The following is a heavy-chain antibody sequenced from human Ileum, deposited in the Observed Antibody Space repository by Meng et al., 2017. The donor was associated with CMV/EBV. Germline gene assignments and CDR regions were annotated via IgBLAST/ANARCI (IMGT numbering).Heavy chain of an antibody. CDR3: AKAARALGCGMDG. J-gene: IGHJ6*02. V-gene: IGHV3-23*01. CDR2: ISGSGGST. D-gene: IGHD6-25*01. Sequence: GESLKISCAASGFTFSSYAMSWVRQAPGKGLEWVSAISGSGGSTYYADSVKGRFTISRDNSKNTLYLQMNSLRAEDTAVYYCAKAARALGCGMDGWDQGTTVTVSS. CDR1: GFTFSSYA.